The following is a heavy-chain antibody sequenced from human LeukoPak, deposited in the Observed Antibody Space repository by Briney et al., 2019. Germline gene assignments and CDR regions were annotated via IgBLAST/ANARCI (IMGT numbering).Heavy chain of an antibody. CDR1: GGSISSYY. CDR2: IYYSGST. J-gene: IGHJ4*02. Sequence: PSETLSLTCTVSGGSISSYYWSWIRQPPGKGLEWIGYIYYSGSTNYNPSLKSRVTISIDTSKNQFSLKLSSVTAADTAVYYCARYGSGSYFVGYWGQGTLVTVSS. V-gene: IGHV4-59*08. CDR3: ARYGSGSYFVGY. D-gene: IGHD3-10*01.